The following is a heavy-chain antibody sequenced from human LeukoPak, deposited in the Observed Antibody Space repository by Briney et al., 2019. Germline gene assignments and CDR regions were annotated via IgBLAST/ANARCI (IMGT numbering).Heavy chain of an antibody. CDR1: GFTFSSYS. CDR3: ARGDPAAGTKGVEMMG. Sequence: QPGGSLRLSCAASGFTFSSYSMNWVRQAPGKGLEWVSYISSSSSTIYYADSVKGRFTISRDNAKNSLYLQMNSLRAEDTAVYYCARGDPAAGTKGVEMMGWGQGTLVTVSS. V-gene: IGHV3-48*04. D-gene: IGHD6-13*01. J-gene: IGHJ4*02. CDR2: ISSSSSTI.